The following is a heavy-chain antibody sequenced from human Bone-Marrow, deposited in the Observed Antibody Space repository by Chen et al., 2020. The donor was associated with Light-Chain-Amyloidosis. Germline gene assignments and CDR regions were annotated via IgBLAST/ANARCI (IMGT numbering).Heavy chain of an antibody. CDR2: IYPDDSDA. CDR1: GYTSPNYW. J-gene: IGHJ4*02. CDR3: ARRRDGYNFDY. D-gene: IGHD5-12*01. V-gene: IGHV5-51*01. Sequence: EVQLEQSGPEVKKPGESLTIHCKGSGYTSPNYWIGWVRQMPGKGLEWMGVIYPDDSDARYSPSFEGQVTISADKSITTAYLQWRSLKASDTAMYYCARRRDGYNFDYWGQGTLVTVSS.